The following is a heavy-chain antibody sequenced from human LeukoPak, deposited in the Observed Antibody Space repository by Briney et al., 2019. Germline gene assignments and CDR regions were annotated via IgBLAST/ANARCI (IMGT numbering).Heavy chain of an antibody. CDR1: GFTFDDYA. J-gene: IGHJ4*02. CDR3: AKDFYYDILTGYYDY. CDR2: ISWNSGSI. Sequence: SLRLSCAASGFTFDDYAMHWVRQAPGKGLEWVSGISWNSGSIGYADSVKGRFTISRDNAKNSLYLQMNSLRAEDTALYYCAKDFYYDILTGYYDYWGQGTLVTVSS. V-gene: IGHV3-9*01. D-gene: IGHD3-9*01.